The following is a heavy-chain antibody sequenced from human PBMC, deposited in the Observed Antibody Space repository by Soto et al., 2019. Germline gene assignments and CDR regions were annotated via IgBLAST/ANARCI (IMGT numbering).Heavy chain of an antibody. CDR3: ARAVSSSGGGWFDP. V-gene: IGHV4-61*01. CDR1: GGSVSSGSYY. Sequence: SETLSLTCTVSGGSVSSGSYYWSWIRQPPGKGLEWIGYIYYSGSTNYNPSLKSRVTISVDTSKNQFSLKLSSVTAADTAVYYCARAVSSSGGGWFDPWGQGTLVTVSS. CDR2: IYYSGST. J-gene: IGHJ5*02. D-gene: IGHD6-6*01.